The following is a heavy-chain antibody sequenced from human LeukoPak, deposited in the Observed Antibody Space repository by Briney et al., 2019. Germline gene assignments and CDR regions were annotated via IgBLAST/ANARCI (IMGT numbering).Heavy chain of an antibody. Sequence: SSETLSLTCTVSGGSISGSGSSYYWVWIRQPPGKGLEWIGSIYYSGSTYYNPSLKSRVTISVDTSKNQFSLKLSSVTAADTAVYFCARTPRYSGNYYNAFDIWGQGTMVTVSS. J-gene: IGHJ3*02. CDR3: ARTPRYSGNYYNAFDI. V-gene: IGHV4-39*01. CDR1: GGSISGSGSSYY. CDR2: IYYSGST. D-gene: IGHD1-26*01.